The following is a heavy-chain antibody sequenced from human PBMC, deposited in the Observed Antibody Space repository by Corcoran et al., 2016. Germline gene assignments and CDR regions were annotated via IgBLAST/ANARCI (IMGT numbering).Heavy chain of an antibody. Sequence: QVQLVQSGAEVKKPGASVKVSCKASGYTFTSYDINWVRQATGQGLEWMGWMNPNSGNTGYAQKFQGRVTMTRNTSISTAYMELSSLRSEDTAVYYCARPARTYYYDSSGYSGFNYWGQGTLVTVSS. CDR2: MNPNSGNT. J-gene: IGHJ4*02. D-gene: IGHD3-22*01. CDR3: ARPARTYYYDSSGYSGFNY. CDR1: GYTFTSYD. V-gene: IGHV1-8*01.